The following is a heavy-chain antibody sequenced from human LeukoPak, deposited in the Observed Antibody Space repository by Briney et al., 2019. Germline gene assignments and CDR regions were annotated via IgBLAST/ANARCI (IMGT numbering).Heavy chain of an antibody. CDR2: ISYDGSNK. CDR1: GFTFSSYG. D-gene: IGHD3-9*01. CDR3: AKDNDFGWLLDH. Sequence: GALRLSCAASGFTFSSYGMHWVRQAPGKGLEWVAVISYDGSNKYYADSVKGRFTISGDNSKNTLYLQMNSLRAEDTAVYYCAKDNDFGWLLDHWGQGTLVTVSS. J-gene: IGHJ4*02. V-gene: IGHV3-30*18.